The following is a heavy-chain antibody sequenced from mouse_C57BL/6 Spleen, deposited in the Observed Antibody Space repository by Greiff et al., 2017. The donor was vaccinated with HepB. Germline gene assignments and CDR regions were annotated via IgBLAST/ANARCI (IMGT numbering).Heavy chain of an antibody. D-gene: IGHD2-3*01. CDR2: INPYNGDT. Sequence: DVKLVESGPELVKPGDSVKISCKASGYSFTGYFMNWVMQSHGKSLEWIGRINPYNGDTFYNQKFKGKATLTVDKSSSTAHMELRSLTSEDSAVYYCARSAVYDGYYVRVFDYWGQGTTLTVSS. J-gene: IGHJ2*01. CDR1: GYSFTGYF. V-gene: IGHV1-20*01. CDR3: ARSAVYDGYYVRVFDY.